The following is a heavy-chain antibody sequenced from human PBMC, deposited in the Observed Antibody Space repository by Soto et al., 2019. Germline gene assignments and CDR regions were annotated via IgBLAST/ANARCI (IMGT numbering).Heavy chain of an antibody. CDR3: ARDRGSSSAGYYYYGMDV. Sequence: SVKVSCKASGGTFSSYAISWMRQAPGQGLEWMGGIIPIFGTANYAQKFQGRVTITADESTSTAYMELSSLRSEDTAVYYCARDRGSSSAGYYYYGMDVWGQGTTVTVSS. CDR1: GGTFSSYA. CDR2: IIPIFGTA. V-gene: IGHV1-69*13. D-gene: IGHD6-6*01. J-gene: IGHJ6*02.